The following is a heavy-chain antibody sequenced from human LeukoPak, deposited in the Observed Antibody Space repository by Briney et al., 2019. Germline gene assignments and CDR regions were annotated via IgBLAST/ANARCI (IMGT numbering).Heavy chain of an antibody. CDR2: INHSGST. Sequence: SETLSLTCAVYGGSFSGYYWSWIRQPPGKGLEWIGEINHSGSTNYNPSLKSRVTISVDTSKNQFSLKLSSVTAADTAVYCCARGEWELGYWGQGTLVTVSS. J-gene: IGHJ4*02. V-gene: IGHV4-34*01. CDR3: ARGEWELGY. D-gene: IGHD1-26*01. CDR1: GGSFSGYY.